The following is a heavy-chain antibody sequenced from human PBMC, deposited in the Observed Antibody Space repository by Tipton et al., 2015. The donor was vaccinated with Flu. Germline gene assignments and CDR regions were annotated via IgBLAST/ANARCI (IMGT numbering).Heavy chain of an antibody. D-gene: IGHD1-26*01. CDR1: GGTFSDYA. J-gene: IGHJ6*03. CDR3: ARVGATGYYYIDV. V-gene: IGHV1-69*01. Sequence: QLVQSGAEVKKPGSSIKVSCKASGGTFSDYAINWVRQAPGQGLEWMGGIILIFGTTDYAQKFQGRVTFTADESTSTAYMELRSLRSDDTAVYYCARVGATGYYYIDVWGKGTTVTVSS. CDR2: IILIFGTT.